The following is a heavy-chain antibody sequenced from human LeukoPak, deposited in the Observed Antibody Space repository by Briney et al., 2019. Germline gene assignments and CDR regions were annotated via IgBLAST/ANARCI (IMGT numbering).Heavy chain of an antibody. CDR2: IYTSGST. J-gene: IGHJ4*02. CDR1: DGSISSYY. V-gene: IGHV4-4*09. Sequence: PSETLSLTCTVSDGSISSYYWSWIRQPPGKGLEWIGYIYTSGSTNYNPSLKSRVTISVDTSKNQFSLKLSSVTAADTAVYYCARHRSLDYWGQGTLVTVSS. CDR3: ARHRSLDY.